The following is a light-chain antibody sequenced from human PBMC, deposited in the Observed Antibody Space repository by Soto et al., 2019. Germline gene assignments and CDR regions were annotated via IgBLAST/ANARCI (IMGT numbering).Light chain of an antibody. CDR3: GTWDSSLSAVV. CDR2: DIY. CDR1: SPNIGNNF. V-gene: IGLV1-51*01. J-gene: IGLJ2*01. Sequence: QSVLTQPPSVSAAPGQNITISCFGSSPNIGNNFVSWYQHLPGAAPKLLIYDIYKRPSGIPDRFSGSKSGTSATLGITGLQTGDEADYYCGTWDSSLSAVVFGGGTKVTVL.